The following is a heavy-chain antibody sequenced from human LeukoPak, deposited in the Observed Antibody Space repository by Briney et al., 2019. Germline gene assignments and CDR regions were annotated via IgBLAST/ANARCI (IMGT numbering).Heavy chain of an antibody. CDR1: RFTFSNYA. D-gene: IGHD2-15*01. CDR3: AKSSPSSRGGSCYSIDY. V-gene: IGHV3-23*01. J-gene: IGHJ4*02. Sequence: RGSLRLSCAASRFTFSNYAMSWVRQAPGKGLEWVSGISGSGGNTYYADSVKGRVTISRDNSKNTRYLQMNSLRAEDTAVYYCAKSSPSSRGGSCYSIDYWGQGTLVTVSS. CDR2: ISGSGGNT.